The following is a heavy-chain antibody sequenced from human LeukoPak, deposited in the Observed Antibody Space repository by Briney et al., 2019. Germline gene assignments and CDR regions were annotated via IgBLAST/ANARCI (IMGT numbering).Heavy chain of an antibody. Sequence: SETLSLTCTVSGGSISSYYWSWIRQPPGKGLEWIGYIYYSGSTNYNPSLKSRVTISVDTSKNQFSLKLSSVTAADTAVYYCARHRLRVRWYFDLWGRGTLVTVSS. CDR1: GGSISSYY. V-gene: IGHV4-59*08. J-gene: IGHJ2*01. D-gene: IGHD2-21*02. CDR2: IYYSGST. CDR3: ARHRLRVRWYFDL.